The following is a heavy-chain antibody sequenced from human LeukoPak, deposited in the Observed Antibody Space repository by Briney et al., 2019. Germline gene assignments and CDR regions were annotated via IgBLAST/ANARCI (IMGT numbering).Heavy chain of an antibody. V-gene: IGHV5-51*01. Sequence: HGESLKISCKGSGYSFTSYWIGWVRQMPGKGLEWMGIIYPGDSDTRYSPSFQGQVTISADKSISTAYLQWSSLKASDTAMYYCARLYKYLDGIPVSDTPLDYWGQGTLVTVSS. J-gene: IGHJ4*02. CDR1: GYSFTSYW. CDR3: ARLYKYLDGIPVSDTPLDY. D-gene: IGHD6-19*01. CDR2: IYPGDSDT.